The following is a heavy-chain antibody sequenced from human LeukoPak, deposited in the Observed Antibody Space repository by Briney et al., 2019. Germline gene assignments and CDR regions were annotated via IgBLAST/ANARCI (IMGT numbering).Heavy chain of an antibody. CDR1: GFAFRSYS. CDR3: ASHYYGSGTEYLHH. J-gene: IGHJ1*01. Sequence: SGGSLRLSCTASGFAFRSYSMNWVRQAPGKGLEWVPYISSSSRSIYYADSVKGRFTISRDNAKYSLYLQMNSLRDEDTAVYFCASHYYGSGTEYLHHWGQGTLVSVSS. D-gene: IGHD3-10*01. V-gene: IGHV3-48*02. CDR2: ISSSSRSI.